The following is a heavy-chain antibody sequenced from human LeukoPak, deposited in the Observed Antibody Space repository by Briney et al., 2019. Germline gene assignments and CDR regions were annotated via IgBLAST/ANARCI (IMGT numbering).Heavy chain of an antibody. J-gene: IGHJ4*02. CDR2: TSAYNGNT. CDR1: GYTFTSYG. D-gene: IGHD3-10*01. CDR3: ARDPSGSGSYYNDNYFDY. Sequence: ASVKVSCKASGYTFTSYGISWVRQAPGQGLEWMGWTSAYNGNTNYAQKLQGRVTMTTDTSTSTAYMELRSLRSDDTAVYYCARDPSGSGSYYNDNYFDYWGQGTLVTVSS. V-gene: IGHV1-18*01.